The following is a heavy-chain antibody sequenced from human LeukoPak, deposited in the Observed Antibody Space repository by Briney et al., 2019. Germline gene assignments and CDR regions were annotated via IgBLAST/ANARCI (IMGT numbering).Heavy chain of an antibody. CDR1: GFTFSSYD. Sequence: RGSLRLSCAASGFTFSSYDMHWVRQGTGKGLEWVSGIGTAGDPYYPGSVKGRFTISRENAKNSLYLQMNSLRAGDTAVYYCARAVGGAFDYWGQGTQVTVSS. J-gene: IGHJ4*02. CDR2: IGTAGDP. D-gene: IGHD1-26*01. CDR3: ARAVGGAFDY. V-gene: IGHV3-13*05.